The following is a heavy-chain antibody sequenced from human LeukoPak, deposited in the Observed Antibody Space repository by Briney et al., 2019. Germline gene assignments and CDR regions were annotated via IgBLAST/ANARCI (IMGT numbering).Heavy chain of an antibody. CDR1: GGPISSYY. Sequence: SETLSLTCTVSGGPISSYYWSWIRQPPGKGLEWIGYIYYSGSTNYNPSLKSRVTISVDTSKNQFSLKLSSVTAADTAVYYCARLVLGYYDSSGYYCFDYWGQGTLVTVSS. CDR3: ARLVLGYYDSSGYYCFDY. D-gene: IGHD3-22*01. V-gene: IGHV4-59*08. CDR2: IYYSGST. J-gene: IGHJ4*02.